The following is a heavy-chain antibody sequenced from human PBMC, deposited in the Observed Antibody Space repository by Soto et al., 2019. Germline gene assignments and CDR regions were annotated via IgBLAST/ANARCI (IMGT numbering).Heavy chain of an antibody. CDR1: GFNFRDYA. Sequence: GGSLRLSCAASGFNFRDYAMSWVRQSPGKGPEWVSGIGPTGVATNYADSVKGRFIISRDDSRNTLWLLMSGLRAEDTAVYYCEKLVDYGAWRVNFDYWGQGTLVTVYS. CDR2: IGPTGVAT. CDR3: EKLVDYGAWRVNFDY. V-gene: IGHV3-23*01. D-gene: IGHD4-17*01. J-gene: IGHJ4*02.